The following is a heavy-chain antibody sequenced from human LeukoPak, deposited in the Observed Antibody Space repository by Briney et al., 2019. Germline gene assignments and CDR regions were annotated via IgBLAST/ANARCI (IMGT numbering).Heavy chain of an antibody. CDR2: INTNTGGT. D-gene: IGHD3-10*01. Sequence: ASVKVSCKASGYRFTDYWIQWVRRAPGQGLEWMGWINTNTGGTVYAQKFQGRVTMTRDTSLTTSYMDLSRLTSDDTAVYYCARGGSFHEFDIWGQGTMVIVSS. CDR1: GYRFTDYW. J-gene: IGHJ3*02. CDR3: ARGGSFHEFDI. V-gene: IGHV1-2*02.